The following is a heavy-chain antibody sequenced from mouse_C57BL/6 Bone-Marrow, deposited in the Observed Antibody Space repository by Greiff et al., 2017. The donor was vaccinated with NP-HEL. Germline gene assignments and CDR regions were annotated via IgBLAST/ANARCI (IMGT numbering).Heavy chain of an antibody. J-gene: IGHJ2*01. Sequence: EVQLVESGGGLVKPGGSLKLSCAASGFTFSSYAMSWVRLTPEKRLEWVATISDGGSYTYYPDNVKGRFTISRDNAKNNLYLQMSHLKSEDTAMYYCARERLDSSGSMDYFDYWGQGTTLTVSS. D-gene: IGHD3-2*02. V-gene: IGHV5-4*01. CDR2: ISDGGSYT. CDR1: GFTFSSYA. CDR3: ARERLDSSGSMDYFDY.